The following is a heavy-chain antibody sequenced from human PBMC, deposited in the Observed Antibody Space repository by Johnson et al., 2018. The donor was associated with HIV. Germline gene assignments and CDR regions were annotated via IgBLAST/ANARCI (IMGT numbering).Heavy chain of an antibody. CDR1: GYSFGDYA. CDR2: IRSKAYGGTA. D-gene: IGHD1-7*01. V-gene: IGHV3-49*03. J-gene: IGHJ3*02. CDR3: AKGDRYNGNYVSAFDI. Sequence: VQLVESGGGLVQPGRSLKLSCTASGYSFGDYALSWFRQAPGKGPEWVSFIRSKAYGGTAEYAASVRHRFTVSRDDSENIAYLQMNSRKTEDTAVYYCAKGDRYNGNYVSAFDIWGQGTMVTVSS.